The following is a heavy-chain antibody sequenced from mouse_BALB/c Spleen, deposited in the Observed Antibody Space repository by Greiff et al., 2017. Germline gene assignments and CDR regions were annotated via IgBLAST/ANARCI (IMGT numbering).Heavy chain of an antibody. CDR3: ARYYRYDGYYFDY. Sequence: VQVVESGPELVKPGASVKISCKASGYAFSSSWMNWVKQRPGQGLEWIGRIYPGDGDTNYNGKFKGKATLTADKSSSTAYMQLSSLTSVDSAVYFCARYYRYDGYYFDYWGQGTTRTVSS. CDR2: IYPGDGDT. CDR1: GYAFSSSW. V-gene: IGHV1-82*01. J-gene: IGHJ2*01. D-gene: IGHD2-14*01.